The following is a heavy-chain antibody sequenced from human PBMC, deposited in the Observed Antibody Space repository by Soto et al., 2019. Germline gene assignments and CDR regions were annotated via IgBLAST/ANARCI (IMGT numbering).Heavy chain of an antibody. CDR3: ARGVYADYSYYFEY. D-gene: IGHD4-17*01. CDR2: IYHYGST. CDR1: GDSLDSGDSY. V-gene: IGHV4-30-4*01. J-gene: IGHJ4*02. Sequence: SETLSLTCTVSGDSLDSGDSYWSWIRQPPGKDLEWIGYIYHYGSTSYNPSLKSRLIISVDTSKNQFSLKVSSVTGADTAVYYCARGVYADYSYYFEYWGQGALVTVSS.